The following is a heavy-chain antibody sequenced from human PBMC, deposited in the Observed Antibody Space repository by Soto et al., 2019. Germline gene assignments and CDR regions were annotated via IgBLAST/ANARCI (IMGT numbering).Heavy chain of an antibody. CDR2: ISGSGGNI. Sequence: EVQLLESGGGWVKPGGSLRLSCVVSGLSFDTYAMSWVRKAPGKGLEWVSVISGSGGNIWYADSVKDRFTISRDNSKNTLYLQMSSLRVEDTAVYYCARDGGPVVITFDFWGQGTLVTVSS. V-gene: IGHV3-23*01. J-gene: IGHJ4*02. CDR3: ARDGGPVVITFDF. D-gene: IGHD3-22*01. CDR1: GLSFDTYA.